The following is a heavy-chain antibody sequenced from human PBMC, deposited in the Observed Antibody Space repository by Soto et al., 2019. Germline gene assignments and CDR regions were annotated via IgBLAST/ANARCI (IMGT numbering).Heavy chain of an antibody. CDR3: ARVTPGNNLYYFSGLDV. CDR2: ISYEGSNT. J-gene: IGHJ6*02. V-gene: IGHV3-30-3*01. Sequence: PGGSLRLSCVASGFTFDTYGIHWVRQAPGKGLQWVALISYEGSNTYYADSVRGRFTISRDNSKNTPYLQINALRPEDTGVYYCARVTPGNNLYYFSGLDVWGQGTSVTVSS. CDR1: GFTFDTYG. D-gene: IGHD1-1*01.